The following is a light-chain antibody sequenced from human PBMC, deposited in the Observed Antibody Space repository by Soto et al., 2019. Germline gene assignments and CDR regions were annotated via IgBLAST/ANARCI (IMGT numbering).Light chain of an antibody. J-gene: IGLJ1*01. CDR2: DVS. V-gene: IGLV2-11*01. CDR3: CSYAGSYTFGV. Sequence: SVLTQPRSVSGSPGQSVTISCTGTSSDVGGYNYVSWYQQHPGKAPKLMIYDVSKRPSGVPDRFSGPNSGNTASLTISGLQAEDEADYYCCSYAGSYTFGVFGTGTKVTVL. CDR1: SSDVGGYNY.